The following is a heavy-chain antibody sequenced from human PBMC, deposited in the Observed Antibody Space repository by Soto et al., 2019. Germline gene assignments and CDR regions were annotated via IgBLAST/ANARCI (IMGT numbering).Heavy chain of an antibody. J-gene: IGHJ4*02. CDR1: GDSVSSFGFH. Sequence: SETLSLTCTVSGDSVSSFGFHWAWLRRPPGKGLEWIGYIYNGGSTYYSPSLESRMHMSLDATRTHYSLRMTSVTAADTAVYFCAGAAVGLDRISYFDYWGQGKLVTVSS. V-gene: IGHV4-30-4*01. D-gene: IGHD6-25*01. CDR3: AGAAVGLDRISYFDY. CDR2: IYNGGST.